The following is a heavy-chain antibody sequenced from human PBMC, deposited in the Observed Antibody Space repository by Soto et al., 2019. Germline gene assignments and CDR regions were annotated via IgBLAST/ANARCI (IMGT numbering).Heavy chain of an antibody. V-gene: IGHV2-26*01. J-gene: IGHJ6*02. CDR3: ARMKVDSYQFYYAMDV. CDR2: IFSDNER. D-gene: IGHD3-9*01. Sequence: QVTLKESGPALVKPTETLTLTCTVSGFSLTTGKMGVSWIRQPPGKALEWLAHIFSDNERSYSTSLQGRLTISKDTSGSQVVLSMTNVDPVDTATYYCARMKVDSYQFYYAMDVWGQGTTVPVSS. CDR1: GFSLTTGKMG.